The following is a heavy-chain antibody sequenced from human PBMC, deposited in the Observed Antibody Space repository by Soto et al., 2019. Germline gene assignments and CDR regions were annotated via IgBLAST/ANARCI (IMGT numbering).Heavy chain of an antibody. Sequence: GGSLRLACAASGFTFSSYGMHWVRPAPGKGLEWVAVIWYDGSNKYYADSVKGRFTISRDNSKNTLYLQMNSLRAEDTAVYYCARDQGIAVAGTIAYWGQGT. CDR3: ARDQGIAVAGTIAY. J-gene: IGHJ4*02. V-gene: IGHV3-33*01. CDR2: IWYDGSNK. CDR1: GFTFSSYG. D-gene: IGHD6-19*01.